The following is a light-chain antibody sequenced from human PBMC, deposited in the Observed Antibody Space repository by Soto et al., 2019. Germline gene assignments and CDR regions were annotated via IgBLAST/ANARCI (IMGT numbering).Light chain of an antibody. CDR2: GAS. CDR1: QTVSTN. CDR3: QQYNNWPPWT. V-gene: IGKV3-15*01. Sequence: EVVLTQSPATLSLSPGERATLSCRASQTVSTNLAWYQQKPGQAPRLLIYGASTRATGIPTRFSCCGSGTEFTLTVSSLQSEDFAVYYCQQYNNWPPWTFGQGTKVDI. J-gene: IGKJ1*01.